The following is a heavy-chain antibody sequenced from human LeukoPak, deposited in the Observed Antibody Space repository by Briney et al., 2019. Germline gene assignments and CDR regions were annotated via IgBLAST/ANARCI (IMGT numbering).Heavy chain of an antibody. CDR2: INPNSGGT. J-gene: IGHJ3*02. CDR1: GYTFTGYY. CDR3: ARTRITIFGVVAYDAFDI. Sequence: ASVKVSCKASGYTFTGYYMHWVRQAPGQGLEWMGWINPNSGGTNYAQKFQGRVTMTRDTSISTAYMELSRLRSEDTAVYYCARTRITIFGVVAYDAFDIWGQGTMVTVSS. D-gene: IGHD3-3*01. V-gene: IGHV1-2*02.